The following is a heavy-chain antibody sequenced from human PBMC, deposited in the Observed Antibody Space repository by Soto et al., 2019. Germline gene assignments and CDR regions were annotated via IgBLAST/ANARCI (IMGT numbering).Heavy chain of an antibody. J-gene: IGHJ4*02. CDR1: GYSFTTYG. Sequence: QIQLVQAGTEVKRSGASVKVSCKASGYSFTTYGLSWLRQAPGRGLECVGWISGHNGNTNYAQKLQGTVILTTATPTTTGYREIKRLSADDTSVYYCVRETYYYHSSGPGPCEYWGQGTKVTVSS. CDR2: ISGHNGNT. V-gene: IGHV1-18*01. CDR3: VRETYYYHSSGPGPCEY. D-gene: IGHD3-22*01.